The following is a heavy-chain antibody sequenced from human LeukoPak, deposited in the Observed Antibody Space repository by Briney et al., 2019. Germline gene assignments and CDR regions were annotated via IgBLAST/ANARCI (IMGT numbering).Heavy chain of an antibody. Sequence: QPGGSLRLSCAASGFTFSSYAMSWVRQAPGKGLEWVSAISGSGGSTYYADSVKGRFTISRDNAKNSLYLQMNSLRAEDTAVYYCARDLQLLAIGAFDIWGQGTMVTVSS. CDR2: ISGSGGST. D-gene: IGHD2-2*01. CDR3: ARDLQLLAIGAFDI. J-gene: IGHJ3*02. V-gene: IGHV3-23*01. CDR1: GFTFSSYA.